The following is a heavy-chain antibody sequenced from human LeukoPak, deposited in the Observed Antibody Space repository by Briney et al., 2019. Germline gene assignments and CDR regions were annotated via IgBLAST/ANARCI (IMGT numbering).Heavy chain of an antibody. Sequence: GGSLRLSCAASGFTFSSYNMNWVRQAPGKGLEWVSFISSRSNTVYYADSAKGRFTISRDNAKNSLYLQMNSLRDEDTAVYYCARDRGWATVTFDAFDIWGQGTMVSVSS. D-gene: IGHD4-17*01. V-gene: IGHV3-48*02. CDR1: GFTFSSYN. CDR3: ARDRGWATVTFDAFDI. J-gene: IGHJ3*02. CDR2: ISSRSNTV.